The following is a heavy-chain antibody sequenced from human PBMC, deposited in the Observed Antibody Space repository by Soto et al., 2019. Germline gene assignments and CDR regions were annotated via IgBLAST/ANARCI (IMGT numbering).Heavy chain of an antibody. D-gene: IGHD3-3*01. CDR3: ARGGYRITIFGVRWFGP. CDR2: INHSGST. CDR1: GGSFSGYY. V-gene: IGHV4-34*01. J-gene: IGHJ5*02. Sequence: QVQLQQWGAGLLKPSETLSLTCAVYGGSFSGYYWSWIRQPPGKGLEWIGEINHSGSTNYNPSLKSRVTISVDTSKNQFSLKLSSVTAADTAVYYCARGGYRITIFGVRWFGPWGQGTLVTVSS.